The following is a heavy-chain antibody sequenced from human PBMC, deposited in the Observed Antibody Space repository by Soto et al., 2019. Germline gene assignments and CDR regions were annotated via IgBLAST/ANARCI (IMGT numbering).Heavy chain of an antibody. CDR2: IYYSGNI. CDR3: ALRRKDSFDS. CDR1: GGSVSSNTYY. Sequence: QLQLQESGPGLVKPSETLSLTCTVSGGSVSSNTYYWGWIRQPPGKGLEWIGTIYYSGNIFYHLSLKSLFTMSLDMSNNQFSLSLTSVPAADTAVYYWALRRKDSFDSWGQGALVTVSS. V-gene: IGHV4-39*01. D-gene: IGHD3-16*01. J-gene: IGHJ5*01.